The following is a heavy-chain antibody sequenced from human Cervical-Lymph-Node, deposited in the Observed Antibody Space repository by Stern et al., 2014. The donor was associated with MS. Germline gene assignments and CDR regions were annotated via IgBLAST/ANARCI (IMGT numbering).Heavy chain of an antibody. J-gene: IGHJ5*02. CDR3: TLRRRGALDP. CDR2: IKSKTDGGTT. Sequence: EVQLVESGGGLVEPGGSLRLSCAASGFIFSNAWMSWVRQAPGKGLEWVGRIKSKTDGGTTDYAAPVKGRFTISRDDSKNTLYLQLNSLKTEDTAVYYCTLRRRGALDPWGQGTLVTVSS. CDR1: GFIFSNAW. D-gene: IGHD3-10*01. V-gene: IGHV3-15*01.